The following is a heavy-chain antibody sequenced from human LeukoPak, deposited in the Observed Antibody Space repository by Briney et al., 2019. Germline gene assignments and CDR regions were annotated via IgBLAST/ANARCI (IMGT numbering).Heavy chain of an antibody. V-gene: IGHV3-74*01. CDR2: INSDGRIT. CDR3: ARGGNYYFDY. D-gene: IGHD4-23*01. J-gene: IGHJ4*02. Sequence: PGGSLRLSCAASGFTFSPAWVHWVRQAPGKGLVWVSRINSDGRITNYADSVKGRFTISRDNAKNTLYLQMNSLTAEDTAVYYCARGGNYYFDYWGQGTLVTVSS. CDR1: GFTFSPAW.